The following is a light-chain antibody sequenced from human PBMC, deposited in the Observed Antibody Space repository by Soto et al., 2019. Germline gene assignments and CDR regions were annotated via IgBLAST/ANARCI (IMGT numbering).Light chain of an antibody. J-gene: IGKJ5*01. CDR1: QSVSGN. CDR3: QQYNTWLIT. V-gene: IGKV3-15*01. CDR2: GAS. Sequence: EIVMTQSPATLSVSPGERATLSCRASQSVSGNLAWYQQKPGQAPRLLIYGASTRATGLPARFSGSGSGTEFTLTISRLQSEDFAVYYCQQYNTWLITFGQGTRLEIK.